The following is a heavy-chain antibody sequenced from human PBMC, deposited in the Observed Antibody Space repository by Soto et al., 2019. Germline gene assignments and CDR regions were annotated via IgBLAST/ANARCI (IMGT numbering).Heavy chain of an antibody. V-gene: IGHV4-30-4*01. CDR2: IYYSGST. J-gene: IGHJ5*02. CDR3: ARDLRGYRGWFDP. Sequence: PSETLYLTCTVSGGSISSGDYYWSWIRQPPGKGLEWIGYIYYSGSTYYNPSLKSRVTISVDTSKNQFSLKLSSVTAADTAVYYCARDLRGYRGWFDPWGQGTLVTVSS. D-gene: IGHD5-12*01. CDR1: GGSISSGDYY.